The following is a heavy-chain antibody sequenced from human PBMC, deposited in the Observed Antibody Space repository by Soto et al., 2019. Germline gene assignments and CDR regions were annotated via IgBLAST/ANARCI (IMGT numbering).Heavy chain of an antibody. CDR1: GGTFSSYA. CDR2: ITPIFGTA. Sequence: GASVKVSCKASGGTFSSYAISWVRQAPGQGLEWMGGITPIFGTANYAQKFQGRVTITADESTSTAYMELSSLRSEDTAVYYCARSLGMDYYYGMDVWGQGTTVTVSS. J-gene: IGHJ6*02. D-gene: IGHD7-27*01. CDR3: ARSLGMDYYYGMDV. V-gene: IGHV1-69*13.